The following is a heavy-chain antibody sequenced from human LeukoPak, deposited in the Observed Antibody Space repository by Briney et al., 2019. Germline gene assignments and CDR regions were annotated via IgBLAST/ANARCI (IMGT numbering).Heavy chain of an antibody. Sequence: GRSLRLSCAASGFTFSSYGMHWVRQAPGKGLEWVAVIWYDGSNKYYADSVKGRFTISRDNSKNTLYLQMNSLRAEDTAVYYCAKGRLALWFGELLDYWGQGTLVTVSS. CDR3: AKGRLALWFGELLDY. CDR1: GFTFSSYG. CDR2: IWYDGSNK. D-gene: IGHD3-10*01. J-gene: IGHJ4*02. V-gene: IGHV3-33*06.